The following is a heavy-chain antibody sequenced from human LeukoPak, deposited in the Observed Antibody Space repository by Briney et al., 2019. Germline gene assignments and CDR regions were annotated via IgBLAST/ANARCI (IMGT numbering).Heavy chain of an antibody. V-gene: IGHV1-69*13. CDR3: ARVWNYYDSSGYYSPYFDY. CDR2: IIPIFGTA. CDR1: GGTFSSYA. D-gene: IGHD3-22*01. Sequence: SVKVSCKASGGTFSSYAISWVRQAPGQGLEWMGGIIPIFGTANYAQKFQGRVTITADESTSTAYMELSSLRSEDTAVYYCARVWNYYDSSGYYSPYFDYWGQGTLVTVSS. J-gene: IGHJ4*02.